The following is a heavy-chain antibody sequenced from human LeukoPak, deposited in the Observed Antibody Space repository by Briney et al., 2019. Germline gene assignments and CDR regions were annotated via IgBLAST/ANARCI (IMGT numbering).Heavy chain of an antibody. CDR2: IIPILGIA. D-gene: IGHD3-9*01. CDR3: ARAPRDDILTGYYSYYGMDV. Sequence: SVNVSCKASGGTFSSYAISWVRQAPGQGLEWMGRIIPILGIANYGQKFQGRVTITADKSTSTAYMELSSLRSEDTAVYYCARAPRDDILTGYYSYYGMDVWGQGTTVTVSS. J-gene: IGHJ6*02. CDR1: GGTFSSYA. V-gene: IGHV1-69*04.